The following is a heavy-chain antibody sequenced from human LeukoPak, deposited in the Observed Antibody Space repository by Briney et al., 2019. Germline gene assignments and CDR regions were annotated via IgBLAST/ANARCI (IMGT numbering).Heavy chain of an antibody. CDR1: AFNFSRNG. V-gene: IGHV3-30*02. D-gene: IGHD3-10*02. Sequence: GGSLRLSCAASAFNFSRNGMHWVRQAPGKGLEWVAFIRYDGTNKFYGASVRGRFTNSRDNSKNTLELQMNNLRPEDTAIYYCATDFDDVNGDYYYIPEYWGRGMLVTVSS. J-gene: IGHJ4*02. CDR3: ATDFDDVNGDYYYIPEY. CDR2: IRYDGTNK.